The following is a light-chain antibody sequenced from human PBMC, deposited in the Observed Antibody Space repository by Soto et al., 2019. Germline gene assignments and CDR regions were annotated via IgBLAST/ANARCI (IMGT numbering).Light chain of an antibody. V-gene: IGLV1-44*01. Sequence: QSVLTQPPSASGTPGQRVTISCSGGSSNIGSNHVNWYQQLPGTAPKLLIYSSNQRPSGVPDRFSGSRSGTAASLAISGLQSEDETDYYCAAWDDSLNGHVFGTGTKGTVL. J-gene: IGLJ1*01. CDR2: SSN. CDR1: SSNIGSNH. CDR3: AAWDDSLNGHV.